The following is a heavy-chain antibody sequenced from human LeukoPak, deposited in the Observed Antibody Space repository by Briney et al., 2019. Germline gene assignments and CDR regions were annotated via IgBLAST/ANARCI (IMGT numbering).Heavy chain of an antibody. CDR1: GFSFSSYA. V-gene: IGHV3-23*05. J-gene: IGHJ4*02. CDR3: ARLTADGRLYFVD. D-gene: IGHD6-13*01. CDR2: LYNTGNT. Sequence: GGSLRLSCAASGFSFSSYAMSWVRPAPAKGLAGVSTLYNTGNTYYANSVKGRFSISRDNSKNTLFLQMNNLRAEDTAVYYCARLTADGRLYFVDWGPGTLVTVSS.